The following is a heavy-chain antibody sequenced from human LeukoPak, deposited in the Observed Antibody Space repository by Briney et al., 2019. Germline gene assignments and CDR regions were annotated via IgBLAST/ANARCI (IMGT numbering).Heavy chain of an antibody. V-gene: IGHV3-48*03. D-gene: IGHD6-6*01. CDR3: ARAYSSSFSPWAYYYMDV. CDR1: GFTFSSYE. CDR2: ISSSGSTI. Sequence: GSLRLSCAASGFTFSSYEMNWVRQAPGKGLEWVSYISSSGSTIYYADSVKGRFTISRDNAKNSLYLQMNSLRAEDTAVYYCARAYSSSFSPWAYYYMDVWGKGTTVTVSS. J-gene: IGHJ6*03.